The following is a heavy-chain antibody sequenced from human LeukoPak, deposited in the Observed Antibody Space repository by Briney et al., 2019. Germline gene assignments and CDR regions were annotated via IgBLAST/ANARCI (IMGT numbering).Heavy chain of an antibody. J-gene: IGHJ4*02. CDR1: KDTFDNYW. CDR3: ARQGMGRGPPGGLLSGGGDY. Sequence: LGESLKISCNGSKDTFDNYWIGWVRQMPGKGLEWMGIIYPDDSDTRYSPSFQGQVTISADKSISTAYLQWSSLKASDTAMYCCARQGMGRGPPGGLLSGGGDYWGQGTLVTVSS. V-gene: IGHV5-51*01. CDR2: IYPDDSDT. D-gene: IGHD3-3*01.